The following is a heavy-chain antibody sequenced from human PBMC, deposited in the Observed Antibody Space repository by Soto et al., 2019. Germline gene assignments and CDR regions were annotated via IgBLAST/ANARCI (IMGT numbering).Heavy chain of an antibody. CDR1: GGTFSSYS. CDR3: ARDRVGTAMAHNWFDP. V-gene: IGHV1-69*06. Sequence: QVQLVQSVAEVKKPGSSVKVSCKASGGTFSSYSISWVRQAPGQGLDWMGGIIPIFGTANYAQKFQVRVTITEDKSTSTAYMELSSLRSEDTAVYYCARDRVGTAMAHNWFDPWGQGTLVTVSS. CDR2: IIPIFGTA. D-gene: IGHD5-18*01. J-gene: IGHJ5*02.